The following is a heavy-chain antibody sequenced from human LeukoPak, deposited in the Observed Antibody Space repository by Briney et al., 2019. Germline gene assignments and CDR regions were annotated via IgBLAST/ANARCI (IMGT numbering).Heavy chain of an antibody. D-gene: IGHD3-10*01. CDR3: ARAGWIITSGIDY. CDR2: IYHIGST. J-gene: IGHJ4*02. Sequence: PSETLSVTCGVSGYSISRGYYWAWIRQPPGKGLEWIGTIYHIGSTYYTPSLGSRVTISVDTSKNEFSLNLKSVTAADTAVYYCARAGWIITSGIDYWGQGALVTVSS. V-gene: IGHV4-38-2*01. CDR1: GYSISRGYY.